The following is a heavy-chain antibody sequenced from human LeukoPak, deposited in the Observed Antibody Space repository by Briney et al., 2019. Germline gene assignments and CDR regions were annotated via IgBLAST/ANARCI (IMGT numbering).Heavy chain of an antibody. V-gene: IGHV3-11*01. CDR3: ARVVRRGYFDY. D-gene: IGHD2-21*01. CDR2: ISSSGSTI. CDR1: GFTFSDYY. Sequence: GGSLRLSCAASGFTFSDYYMSWIRQAPGKGLEWVSYISSSGSTIYYADSVKGRFAISRDNAKNSLYLQMNSLRAEDTAVYYCARVVRRGYFDYWGQGTLVTVSS. J-gene: IGHJ4*02.